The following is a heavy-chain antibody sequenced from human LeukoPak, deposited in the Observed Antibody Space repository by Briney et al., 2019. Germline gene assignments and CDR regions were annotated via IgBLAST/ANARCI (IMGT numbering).Heavy chain of an antibody. CDR2: IYYSGNT. V-gene: IGHV4-39*01. D-gene: IGHD2-21*02. CDR1: GDSISTSNSY. CDR3: ARIYCGGDCRGYYYHYYMDV. Sequence: SETLSLTCTVSGDSISTSNSYWGWIRQPPGKGLEWIGSIYYSGNTYYNASLKSRVTISVDTSKNQFSLKLSSVTAADTAVYYCARIYCGGDCRGYYYHYYMDVWGKGTTVTISS. J-gene: IGHJ6*03.